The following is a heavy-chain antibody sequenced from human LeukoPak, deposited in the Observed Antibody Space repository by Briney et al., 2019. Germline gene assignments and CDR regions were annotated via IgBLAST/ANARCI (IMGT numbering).Heavy chain of an antibody. V-gene: IGHV3-15*04. Sequence: EGSLKLSCTVSGFSFSNAWMSWVRQAPGKGLEWIGRIATKTEGGTADYAAPVKGRFTISRDNSKNTLYLQMNSLRAEDTAVYYCAKDPSDSSGYDDYWGQGTLVTVSS. CDR1: GFSFSNAW. CDR3: AKDPSDSSGYDDY. D-gene: IGHD3-22*01. J-gene: IGHJ4*02. CDR2: IATKTEGGTA.